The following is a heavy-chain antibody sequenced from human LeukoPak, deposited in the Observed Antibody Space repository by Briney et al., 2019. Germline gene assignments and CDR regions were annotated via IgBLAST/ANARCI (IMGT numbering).Heavy chain of an antibody. V-gene: IGHV1-69*01. CDR1: GGTFSSYA. CDR3: ARVGGYCTNGVVLCRPTAENNWFDP. D-gene: IGHD2-8*01. CDR2: IIPIFGTA. Sequence: SEKVSCKASGGTFSSYAISWVRQAPGQGLEWMGGIIPIFGTANYAQKFQGRVTITADESTSTAYMELSSLRSEDTAVYYCARVGGYCTNGVVLCRPTAENNWFDPWGQGTLVTVSS. J-gene: IGHJ5*02.